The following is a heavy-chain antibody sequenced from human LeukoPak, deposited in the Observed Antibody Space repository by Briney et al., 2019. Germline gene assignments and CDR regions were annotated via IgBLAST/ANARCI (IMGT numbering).Heavy chain of an antibody. V-gene: IGHV4-30-4*01. Sequence: SQTVSLTCTVSGGSISSGDYYWSWIRQPPGKGLEWIGYIYYSGSTYYNPSLKSRVTISVDTSKNQFSLKLSSVTAADTAVYYCGRDHYYGSGSYYYPDYWGQGTLV. CDR1: GGSISSGDYY. CDR2: IYYSGST. CDR3: GRDHYYGSGSYYYPDY. J-gene: IGHJ4*02. D-gene: IGHD3-10*01.